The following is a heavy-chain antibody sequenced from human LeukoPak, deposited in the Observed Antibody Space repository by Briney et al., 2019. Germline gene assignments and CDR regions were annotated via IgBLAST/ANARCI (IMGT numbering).Heavy chain of an antibody. J-gene: IGHJ3*02. Sequence: PGGSLRLSCAASGFTFSSSAMSWVRQAPGKGLEWVSVIYSGGSTYYADSVKGRFTISRDNSKNTLYLQMNSLRAEDTAVYYCAREGQPHDAFDIWGQGTMVTVSS. CDR3: AREGQPHDAFDI. D-gene: IGHD5-18*01. V-gene: IGHV3-53*01. CDR2: IYSGGST. CDR1: GFTFSSSA.